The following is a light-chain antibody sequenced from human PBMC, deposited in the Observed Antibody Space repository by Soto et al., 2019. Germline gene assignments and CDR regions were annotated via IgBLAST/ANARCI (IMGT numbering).Light chain of an antibody. V-gene: IGLV2-14*03. CDR2: EVS. CDR3: SSYTSSSTRV. CDR1: SSDVGAYDY. Sequence: QSVLTQPASVSGSPGQSITISCTGTSSDVGAYDYVSWYQQHPDKAPKLRIYEVSNRPSGVSDRFSGSKSVNTATLTISGRQAEDEADYYCSSYTSSSTRVFGTGTKLTVL. J-gene: IGLJ1*01.